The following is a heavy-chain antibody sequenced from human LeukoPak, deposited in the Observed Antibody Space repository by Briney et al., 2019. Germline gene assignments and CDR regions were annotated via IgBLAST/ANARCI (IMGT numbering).Heavy chain of an antibody. Sequence: GGSLRLSCAASGFIFRSYWMNWVRQAPGKGLEWVANIKQDGIAKYYVDSVKGRFTISRDNAKSSLYLQMNSLRAEDTAVYYCARDLPDYWGQGALVTVSS. CDR1: GFIFRSYW. CDR2: IKQDGIAK. V-gene: IGHV3-7*01. CDR3: ARDLPDY. J-gene: IGHJ4*02.